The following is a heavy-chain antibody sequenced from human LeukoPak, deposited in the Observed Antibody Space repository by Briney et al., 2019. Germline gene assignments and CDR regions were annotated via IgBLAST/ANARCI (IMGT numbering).Heavy chain of an antibody. D-gene: IGHD6-13*01. V-gene: IGHV4-39*01. J-gene: IGHJ4*02. CDR3: ARHNSSSWYEHFDY. CDR2: MYYSGST. Sequence: SETLSLTCTVSGGSISSSSYCWGWIRQPPGKGLEWIGSMYYSGSTYYNPSLKSRVTISADTFKNQFSLKLSSVTAADTAVYYCARHNSSSWYEHFDYWGQGTLVTVSS. CDR1: GGSISSSSYC.